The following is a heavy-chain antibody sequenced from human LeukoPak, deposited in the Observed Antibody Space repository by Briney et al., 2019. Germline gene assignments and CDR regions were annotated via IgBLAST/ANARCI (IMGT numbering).Heavy chain of an antibody. Sequence: SETLSLTCAVDGGSFSGYFWNWIRQPPGKGLEWIGEINHSGSTNYNPSLKSRVTISVDTSKNQFSLKLSSVTAADTAVYYCARYYSNYLFDYWGQGTLVTVSS. V-gene: IGHV4-34*01. D-gene: IGHD4-11*01. CDR1: GGSFSGYF. CDR2: INHSGST. J-gene: IGHJ4*02. CDR3: ARYYSNYLFDY.